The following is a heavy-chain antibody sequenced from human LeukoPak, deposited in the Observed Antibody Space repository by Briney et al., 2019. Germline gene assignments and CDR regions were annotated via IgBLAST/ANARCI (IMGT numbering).Heavy chain of an antibody. J-gene: IGHJ4*02. V-gene: IGHV3-30*02. CDR2: IQYDGSNK. Sequence: GSLRLSCAASGFTFSSYGIHWVRQAPGKGLEWVAFIQYDGSNKYYADSVKGRFTISRDNSKNTLYLQMNSLRAEDTAVYYCASRGGLYGDPKGYFDYWGQGTLVTVSS. CDR3: ASRGGLYGDPKGYFDY. CDR1: GFTFSSYG. D-gene: IGHD4-17*01.